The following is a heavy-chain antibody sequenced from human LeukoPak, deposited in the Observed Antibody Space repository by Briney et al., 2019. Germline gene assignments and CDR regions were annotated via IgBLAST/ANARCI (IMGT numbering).Heavy chain of an antibody. V-gene: IGHV1-2*02. CDR3: ARETRDGDGDAFDV. Sequence: ASVKVSCKASGYTFTGYYIHWVRQAPGQGLEWMGWINPNSGGTNYAQKFQGRVTMTRDTSISTAYMELSSLKSDDAAVYYCARETRDGDGDAFDVWGQGTMVTVSS. CDR2: INPNSGGT. J-gene: IGHJ3*01. D-gene: IGHD5-24*01. CDR1: GYTFTGYY.